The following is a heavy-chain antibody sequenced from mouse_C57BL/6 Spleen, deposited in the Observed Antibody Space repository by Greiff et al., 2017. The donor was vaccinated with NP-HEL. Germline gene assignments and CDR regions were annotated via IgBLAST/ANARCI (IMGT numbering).Heavy chain of an antibody. V-gene: IGHV7-3*01. CDR1: GFTFTDYY. D-gene: IGHD2-12*01. J-gene: IGHJ2*01. Sequence: EVQLVESGGGLVQPGGSLSLSCAASGFTFTDYYMSWVRQPPGKALEWLGFIRNKANGYTTEYSASVKGRFTISRDNSQSILYLQMNALRAEDSATYYCARYFYSNDEDYFDYWGQGTTLTVSS. CDR2: IRNKANGYTT. CDR3: ARYFYSNDEDYFDY.